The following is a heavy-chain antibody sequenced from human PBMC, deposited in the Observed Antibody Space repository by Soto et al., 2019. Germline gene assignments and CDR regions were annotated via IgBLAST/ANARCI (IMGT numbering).Heavy chain of an antibody. CDR1: GGAISGYY. Sequence: SEILSLTCTVSGGAISGYYWTWIRQSAGKGLEWIGRIYSSGGTKYNPSLQSRVTMSLDTSKNQFSLRLSSVTAADTAVYYCARGQRFSDSFDPWGQGTLVTVSS. CDR3: ARGQRFSDSFDP. CDR2: IYSSGGT. J-gene: IGHJ5*02. V-gene: IGHV4-4*07. D-gene: IGHD3-3*01.